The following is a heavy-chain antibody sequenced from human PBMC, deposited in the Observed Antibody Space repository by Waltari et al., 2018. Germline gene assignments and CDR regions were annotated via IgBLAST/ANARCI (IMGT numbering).Heavy chain of an antibody. Sequence: SSYAMHWVRQAPGKGLEWVAVISYDGSNKYYADSVKGRFTISRDNSKNTLYLQMNSLRAEDTAVYYCVRAGYDPPQGYCSGGTRFMGVDCYFDYWGQGTLVTVSS. CDR2: ISYDGSNK. J-gene: IGHJ4*02. CDR1: SSYA. D-gene: IGHD2-15*01. V-gene: IGHV3-30*01. CDR3: VRAGYDPPQGYCSGGTRFMGVDCYFDY.